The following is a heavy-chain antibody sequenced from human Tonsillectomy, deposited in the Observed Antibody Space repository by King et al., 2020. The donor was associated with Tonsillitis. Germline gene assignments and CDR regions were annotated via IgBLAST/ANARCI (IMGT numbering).Heavy chain of an antibody. V-gene: IGHV2-70*04. Sequence: TLKESGPALVKTTQTLTLTCTVSGFSLSTSGMRVNWIRQPPGKALEWLARIDWDDDKFYSTSLKTRLTISKDTSKNQVVLTMTNMGPVDTATYYCARIPTGSSGYYYFDYWGQGTLVTVSS. CDR1: GFSLSTSGMR. D-gene: IGHD6-19*01. J-gene: IGHJ4*02. CDR2: IDWDDDK. CDR3: ARIPTGSSGYYYFDY.